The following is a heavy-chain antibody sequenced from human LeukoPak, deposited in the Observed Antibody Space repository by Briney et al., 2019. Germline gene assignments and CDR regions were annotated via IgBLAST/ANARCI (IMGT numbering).Heavy chain of an antibody. D-gene: IGHD3-9*01. Sequence: GGSLRLSCAASGFTFSSYAMSWVLQAPGKGLEWVSAISGSGGSTYYADSVKGRLTISRDNSKNTLYLQMNSLRAEDTAVYYCAKDGLRYFDWLLYPYDAFDIWGQGTMVTVSS. CDR2: ISGSGGST. CDR1: GFTFSSYA. J-gene: IGHJ3*02. CDR3: AKDGLRYFDWLLYPYDAFDI. V-gene: IGHV3-23*01.